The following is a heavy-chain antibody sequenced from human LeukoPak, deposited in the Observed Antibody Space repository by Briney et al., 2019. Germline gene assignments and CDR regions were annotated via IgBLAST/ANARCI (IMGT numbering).Heavy chain of an antibody. V-gene: IGHV3-53*01. CDR3: VGVMRGAFDI. CDR1: GFSFDDFA. CDR2: LYSGGNT. J-gene: IGHJ3*02. Sequence: GGSLRLSCAAPGFSFDDFAMHWVRQAPGKGLEWVSVLYSGGNTYSADSVKGRFTISRDNSKNTLYLQLNSLRAEDTAVYYCVGVMRGAFDIWGQGTLVTVSS.